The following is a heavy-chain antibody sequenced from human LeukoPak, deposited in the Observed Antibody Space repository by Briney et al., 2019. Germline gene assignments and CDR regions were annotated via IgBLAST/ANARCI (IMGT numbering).Heavy chain of an antibody. CDR2: ISTYSDKT. J-gene: IGHJ4*02. CDR1: GYTFTIYG. Sequence: ASVTVSFKASGYTFTIYGISWVRQAPGQGLEWMGWISTYSDKTNYVQRLQGRVTITTDTSTSTAYMELRSLTSDDTAVYYCARDHCSGGNCNAYYDFWGQGALVTVSS. V-gene: IGHV1-18*01. D-gene: IGHD2-15*01. CDR3: ARDHCSGGNCNAYYDF.